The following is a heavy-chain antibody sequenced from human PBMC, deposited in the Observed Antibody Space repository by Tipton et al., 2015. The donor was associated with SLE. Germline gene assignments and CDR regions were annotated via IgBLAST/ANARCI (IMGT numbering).Heavy chain of an antibody. J-gene: IGHJ4*02. D-gene: IGHD5-12*01. CDR3: GLRRTRYSGYDYFDY. V-gene: IGHV4-59*08. CDR2: IYYSGST. Sequence: TLSLTCTVSGCSISSYYWSWIRQPPGKGLGWSVDIYYSGSTNYNHSLKSRVTITVDKSKNQYSLKPSSVTAADTAVYYYGLRRTRYSGYDYFDYWGQGTLGTVSS. CDR1: GCSISSYY.